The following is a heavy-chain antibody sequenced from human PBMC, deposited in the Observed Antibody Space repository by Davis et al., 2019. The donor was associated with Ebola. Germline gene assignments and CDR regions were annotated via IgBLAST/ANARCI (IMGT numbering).Heavy chain of an antibody. CDR2: ISWDGGST. CDR1: GFTFDDYT. V-gene: IGHV3-43*01. J-gene: IGHJ6*02. CDR3: AKGYAYYYGMDV. D-gene: IGHD1-1*01. Sequence: GESLKISCAASGFTFDDYTMHWVRQAPGKGLEWVSLISWDGGSTYYADSVKGRFTISRDNSKNSLYLQMNSLRTEDTALYYCAKGYAYYYGMDVWGQGTTVTVSS.